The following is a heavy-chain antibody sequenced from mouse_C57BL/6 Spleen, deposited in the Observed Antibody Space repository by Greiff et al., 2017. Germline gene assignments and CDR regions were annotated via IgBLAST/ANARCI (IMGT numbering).Heavy chain of an antibody. CDR1: GYAFSSSW. J-gene: IGHJ2*01. CDR2: IYPGDGDT. V-gene: IGHV1-82*01. D-gene: IGHD1-1*01. Sequence: QVQLQQSGPELVKPGASVKISCKASGYAFSSSWMNWVKQRPGKGLEWIGRIYPGDGDTNYNGKFKGKATLTADKSSSTAYMQLSGLTSENSAVYFCARGGYYYGSSYPHFDYWGQGTTLTVSS. CDR3: ARGGYYYGSSYPHFDY.